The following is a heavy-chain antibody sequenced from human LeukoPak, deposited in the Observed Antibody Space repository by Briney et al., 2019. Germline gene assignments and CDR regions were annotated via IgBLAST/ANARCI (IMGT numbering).Heavy chain of an antibody. CDR1: GFTFDDYG. D-gene: IGHD6-19*01. J-gene: IGHJ4*02. Sequence: PGGSLRLSCAASGFTFDDYGMSWVRQAPGKGLEWVSGITWNGDSPGYADSVEGRFTISRDNAKNSLYLHLNSLRAEDTALYHCARWSYIKVAATENYWGQGTLVTVSS. CDR2: ITWNGDSP. V-gene: IGHV3-20*01. CDR3: ARWSYIKVAATENY.